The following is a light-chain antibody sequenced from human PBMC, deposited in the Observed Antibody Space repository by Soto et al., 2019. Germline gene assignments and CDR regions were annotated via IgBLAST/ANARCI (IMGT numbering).Light chain of an antibody. V-gene: IGLV2-8*01. Sequence: QSALTQPPSASGSPGQSVAISCTGTSSDVGGYNYVSWYQQHPGKAPKLMIYEVTKRPSGVPDRFSGSKSDNTASLTVSGLQAEDEADYYCSSYAGSNNFGVLFGGGTKVTVL. CDR3: SSYAGSNNFGVL. CDR1: SSDVGGYNY. CDR2: EVT. J-gene: IGLJ3*02.